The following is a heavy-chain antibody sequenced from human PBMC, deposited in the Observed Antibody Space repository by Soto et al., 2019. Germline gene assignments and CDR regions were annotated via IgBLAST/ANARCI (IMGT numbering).Heavy chain of an antibody. J-gene: IGHJ6*03. CDR2: TYYRSRWYN. CDR1: GDSVSSNSAS. V-gene: IGHV6-1*01. D-gene: IGHD1-7*01. CDR3: AGTTSLQWYYMDV. Sequence: PSQTLSLTCGISGDSVSSNSASWNWIRQSPSRGLEWLGRTYYRSRWYNDYAVSVKSRITVTPDTSKNQFSLHLNSVTPEDTAVYYCAGTTSLQWYYMDVWDKGTTVTVSS.